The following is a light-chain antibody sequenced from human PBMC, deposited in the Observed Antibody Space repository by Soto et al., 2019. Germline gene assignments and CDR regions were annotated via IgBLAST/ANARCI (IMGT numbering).Light chain of an antibody. J-gene: IGLJ1*01. Sequence: QSVLTQPPSASGSPGQSVTISCTGTSNDVGDYDYVSWYQQHPDKAPRLIIYAVDKRPSGVPDRFSGSKSGNTASLTVSGLQADDEADYYCSSYTGSNTKVFGTGTKVTVL. CDR2: AVD. CDR1: SNDVGDYDY. V-gene: IGLV2-8*01. CDR3: SSYTGSNTKV.